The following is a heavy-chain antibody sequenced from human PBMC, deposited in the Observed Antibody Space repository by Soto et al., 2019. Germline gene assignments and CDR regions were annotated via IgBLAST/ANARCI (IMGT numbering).Heavy chain of an antibody. V-gene: IGHV4-59*01. Sequence: PSETLSLTCTVSGGSISSYYWSWIRQPPGKGLEWIGYIYYSGSTNYNPSLKSRVTISVDTSKNQFSLKLSSVTAADTAVYYCASGRQVGVYYYYYYGMDVWGQGTTVTVSS. CDR1: GGSISSYY. CDR3: ASGRQVGVYYYYYYGMDV. J-gene: IGHJ6*02. D-gene: IGHD3-10*01. CDR2: IYYSGST.